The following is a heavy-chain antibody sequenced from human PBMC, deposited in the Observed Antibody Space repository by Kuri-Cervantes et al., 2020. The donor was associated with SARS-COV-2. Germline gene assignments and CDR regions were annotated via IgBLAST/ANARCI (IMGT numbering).Heavy chain of an antibody. D-gene: IGHD3-10*01. Sequence: GSLRLSCTVSGGSISSSSYYWGWIRQPPGKGLEWIGSIYYSGSTYYNPSLKSRVTISVDTSKNQFSLKLSSVTAADTAVYYCARVRGVGYWGQGTLVTVSS. V-gene: IGHV4-39*01. CDR3: ARVRGVGY. CDR2: IYYSGST. CDR1: GGSISSSSYY. J-gene: IGHJ4*02.